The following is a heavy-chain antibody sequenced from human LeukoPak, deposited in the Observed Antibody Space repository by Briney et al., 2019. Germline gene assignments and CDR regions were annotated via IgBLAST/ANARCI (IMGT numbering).Heavy chain of an antibody. CDR2: INPNSGGT. Sequence: ASVKVSCKASGYTFTGYYMHWVRQAPGQGLELMGRINPNSGGTNYAQKFQGRVTMTRDTSISTAYMELSRLRSDDTAVYYCARVPPYYYDSSGYYFGYWGQGTLVTVSS. CDR3: ARVPPYYYDSSGYYFGY. D-gene: IGHD3-22*01. V-gene: IGHV1-2*06. CDR1: GYTFTGYY. J-gene: IGHJ4*02.